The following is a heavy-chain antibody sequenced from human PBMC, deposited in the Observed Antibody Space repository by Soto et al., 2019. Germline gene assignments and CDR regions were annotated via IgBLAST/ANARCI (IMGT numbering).Heavy chain of an antibody. CDR2: IYHSGST. CDR1: GGSISSGGYS. Sequence: QLQLQESGSGLVKPSQTLSLTCAVSGGSISSGGYSWSWIRQPPGKGLEWIGYIYHSGSTYYNPSLKSRVTIAVDRSKNQFSLKLSSVTAADTAVYYCARGTYYDYVIPAFDIWGQGTMVTVSS. J-gene: IGHJ3*02. V-gene: IGHV4-30-2*01. CDR3: ARGTYYDYVIPAFDI. D-gene: IGHD3-16*01.